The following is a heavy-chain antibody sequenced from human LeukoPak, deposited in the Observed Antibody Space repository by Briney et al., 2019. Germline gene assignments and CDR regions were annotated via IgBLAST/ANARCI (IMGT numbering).Heavy chain of an antibody. Sequence: GGTLRLSCAGSGFTFSRHGMNWVRQAPGKRLEWVSGISPSGDITYYADSVKGRFSISRDNSKNTVFLQMNSLRAEDTAIYHCARDSAWIQFNDWGQGTLVTVSS. J-gene: IGHJ4*02. CDR2: ISPSGDIT. V-gene: IGHV3-23*01. CDR1: GFTFSRHG. D-gene: IGHD5-18*01. CDR3: ARDSAWIQFND.